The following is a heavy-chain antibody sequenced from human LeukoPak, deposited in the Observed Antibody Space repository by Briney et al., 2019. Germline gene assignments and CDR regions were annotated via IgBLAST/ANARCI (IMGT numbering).Heavy chain of an antibody. V-gene: IGHV3-30*18. Sequence: GRSLRFSCAASGFTFSSYGMHWVRQAPGKGLEWVAVISYDGSNKYYADSVKGRFTISRDNSKNTLYLQMNGLRAEDTAVYYCAKGRDWQWLYYFDYWGQGTLVTVSS. D-gene: IGHD6-19*01. CDR3: AKGRDWQWLYYFDY. CDR1: GFTFSSYG. CDR2: ISYDGSNK. J-gene: IGHJ4*02.